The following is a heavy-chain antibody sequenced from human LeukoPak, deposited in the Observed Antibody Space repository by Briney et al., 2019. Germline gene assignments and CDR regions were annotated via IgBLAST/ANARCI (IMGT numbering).Heavy chain of an antibody. V-gene: IGHV6-1*01. D-gene: IGHD6-19*01. Sequence: SQTLSLTWVVSGDSVSSKNGAWNWIRQSPSRGLEWLGRTYYRSKWYNDYAESMEGRMTISQDTSKNQYSLHLNSVTPDDTAVYYCARDFGTTGWHTFDYWGQGTLVTVSS. CDR3: ARDFGTTGWHTFDY. CDR2: TYYRSKWYN. CDR1: GDSVSSKNGA. J-gene: IGHJ4*02.